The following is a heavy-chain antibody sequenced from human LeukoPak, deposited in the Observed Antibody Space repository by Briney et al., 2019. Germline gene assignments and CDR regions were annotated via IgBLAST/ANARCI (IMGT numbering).Heavy chain of an antibody. D-gene: IGHD6-13*01. CDR2: ISPNSGDT. CDR1: GYTFTGHY. CDR3: ARARQGAGTYAFDI. J-gene: IGHJ3*02. Sequence: ASVKVSCKASGYTFTGHYMQWVRQAPGQGLEWMGWISPNSGDTLHAQKLQGRVTMARDTSINTAYMELSNLRSDDTAVYYCARARQGAGTYAFDIWGQGTMVTVSS. V-gene: IGHV1-2*02.